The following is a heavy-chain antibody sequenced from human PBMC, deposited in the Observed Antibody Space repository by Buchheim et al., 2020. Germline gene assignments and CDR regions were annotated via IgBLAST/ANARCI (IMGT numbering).Heavy chain of an antibody. CDR2: MNPSGGST. CDR3: ASGVAVAGIYYYYAMDV. D-gene: IGHD6-19*01. V-gene: IGHV1-46*03. CDR1: GYTFTNYY. Sequence: QVQLVQSGAEVKKPGASVRVSCKASGYTFTNYYMHWVRQAPGQGLEWMGVMNPSGGSTEYAQKFQGRVTVTRDTAARTVYMELSSLKSEDTAVYYCASGVAVAGIYYYYAMDVWGQG. J-gene: IGHJ6*02.